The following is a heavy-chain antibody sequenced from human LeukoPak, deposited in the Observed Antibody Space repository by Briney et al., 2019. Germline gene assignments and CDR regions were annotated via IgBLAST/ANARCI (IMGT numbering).Heavy chain of an antibody. V-gene: IGHV1-46*01. CDR2: INPSGSST. D-gene: IGHD3-16*02. J-gene: IGHJ5*02. CDR1: GYTFTSHY. CDR3: ARDNSVGDIAWWFDP. Sequence: ASVKVSCKASGYTFTSHYMHWVRQAPGQGLEWMGLINPSGSSTLYAQKFQGRVAMTRDMSTTTDYMELSSLRSEDTAVYYCARDNSVGDIAWWFDPWGQGTLVTVSS.